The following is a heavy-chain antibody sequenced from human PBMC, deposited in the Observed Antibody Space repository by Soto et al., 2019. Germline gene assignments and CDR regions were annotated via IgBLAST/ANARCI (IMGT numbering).Heavy chain of an antibody. D-gene: IGHD1-26*01. CDR3: ARHGGASGRYSPGLD. Sequence: QLQLQESGPGLVKPSETLSLTCSVSNGSISSNSHYWGWIRQPPGKGLEWIGSIYYSGSTYYNPSHKSRVTRSVATSENQSTLNVPSVTAAVTAVDYGARHGGASGRYSPGLDWGQGTLVSVSS. J-gene: IGHJ4*02. CDR2: IYYSGST. CDR1: NGSISSNSHY. V-gene: IGHV4-39*01.